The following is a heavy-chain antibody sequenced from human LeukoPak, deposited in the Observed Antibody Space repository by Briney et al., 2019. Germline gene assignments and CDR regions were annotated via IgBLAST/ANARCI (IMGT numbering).Heavy chain of an antibody. V-gene: IGHV6-1*01. J-gene: IGHJ4*02. CDR2: TYFRSKWYN. CDR1: GDSVSSNSAA. D-gene: IGHD3-10*01. Sequence: SQTLSPTCAISGDSVSSNSAAWNWIRQSPSRGLEWLGRTYFRSKWYNDYAVSVKSRITINPDTSKNQFSLQLNSVTPEDTAVYYCARGGGYYYDSGTYYVPDYWGPGTLVTVSS. CDR3: ARGGGYYYDSGTYYVPDY.